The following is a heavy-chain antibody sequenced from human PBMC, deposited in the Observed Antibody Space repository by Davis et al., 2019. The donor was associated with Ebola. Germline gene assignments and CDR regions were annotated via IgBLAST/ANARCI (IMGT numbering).Heavy chain of an antibody. Sequence: SLRLSCAASGFTFSSYGMHWVRQAPGKGLEWVAVIWYDGSNKYYADSVKGRFTISRDNSKNTLYLQMNSLRAEDTAVYYCARDSYGPPYYGMDVWGQGTTVTVSS. D-gene: IGHD4-17*01. J-gene: IGHJ6*02. CDR2: IWYDGSNK. V-gene: IGHV3-33*01. CDR3: ARDSYGPPYYGMDV. CDR1: GFTFSSYG.